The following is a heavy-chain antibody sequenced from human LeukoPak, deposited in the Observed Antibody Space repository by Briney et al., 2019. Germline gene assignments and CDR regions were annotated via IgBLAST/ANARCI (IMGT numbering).Heavy chain of an antibody. CDR1: GFTFSSYW. CDR2: ISSSGGST. J-gene: IGHJ4*02. Sequence: PGGSLRLSCAASGFTFSSYWMSWVRQAPGKGLEWVSAISSSGGSTYYADSVKGRFTISRDNSRNTLYLQMNSLRAADTAEYYCAKDSPRDYWGQGTLVTVSS. V-gene: IGHV3-23*01. CDR3: AKDSPRDY.